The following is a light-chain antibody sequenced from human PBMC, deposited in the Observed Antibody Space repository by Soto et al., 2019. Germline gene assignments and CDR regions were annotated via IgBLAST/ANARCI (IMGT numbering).Light chain of an antibody. CDR1: QSVRSNY. V-gene: IGKV3-20*01. Sequence: EIVLTQSPGTLSLSPGERATLSCRASQSVRSNYLAWYQQKPGQAPRLLIHGASRRATGIPDRFSGSGSGTDFTLPISRLEPEDFAVYYCQQYGTSPPTTFGQGTQLEIK. CDR3: QQYGTSPPTT. J-gene: IGKJ2*01. CDR2: GAS.